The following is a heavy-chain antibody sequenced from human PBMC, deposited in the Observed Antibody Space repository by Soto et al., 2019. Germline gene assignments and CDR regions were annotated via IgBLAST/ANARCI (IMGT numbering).Heavy chain of an antibody. D-gene: IGHD3-10*01. CDR2: IYYSGST. CDR3: AREAHMVRGVIDY. Sequence: QVQLQESGPGLVKPSETLSLTCTVSGGSISSYYWSWIRQPPGKGLEWIGYIYYSGSTNYNPSLRGRVTISVETSKNQFSLKLSSVTAADTAVYYCAREAHMVRGVIDYWGQGTLVTVSS. CDR1: GGSISSYY. J-gene: IGHJ4*02. V-gene: IGHV4-59*01.